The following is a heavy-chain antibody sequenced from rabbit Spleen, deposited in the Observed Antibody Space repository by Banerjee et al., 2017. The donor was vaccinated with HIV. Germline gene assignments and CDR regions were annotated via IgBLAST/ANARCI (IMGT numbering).Heavy chain of an antibody. D-gene: IGHD8-1*01. J-gene: IGHJ4*01. V-gene: IGHV1S8*01. CDR3: ARDGAGSSYFNL. CDR2: ST. Sequence: STYYANWVNGRFSISRENTQNTVYLQVNSLTAADTATYFCARDGAGSSYFNLWGPGTLVTVS.